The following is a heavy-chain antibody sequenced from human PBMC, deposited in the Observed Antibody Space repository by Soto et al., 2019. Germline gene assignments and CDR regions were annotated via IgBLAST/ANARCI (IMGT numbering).Heavy chain of an antibody. J-gene: IGHJ4*02. CDR2: IIPIFGTA. CDR1: GGTFSSYA. D-gene: IGHD3-9*01. V-gene: IGHV1-69*13. CDR3: ARSRGGHYDILTGYYIN. Sequence: SVKVSCKASGGTFSSYAISWVRQAPGQGLEWMGGIIPIFGTANYAQKFQGRVTITADESTSTAYMELSSLRSEDTAVYYCARSRGGHYDILTGYYINWGQGTLVTV.